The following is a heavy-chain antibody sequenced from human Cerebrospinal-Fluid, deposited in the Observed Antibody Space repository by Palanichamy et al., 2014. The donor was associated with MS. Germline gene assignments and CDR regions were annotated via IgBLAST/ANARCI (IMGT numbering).Heavy chain of an antibody. Sequence: LVESGGGPGQPGGSLRLSCAASGFTFSQYSMNWVRLAPGKGLEWVSSISRSSGHAYYADSVRGRLTISRDNAKNSVYLQMNDVRAEDTAIYYCAREYYYGSGTYYRGISYYYDGMDVWGQGTTVTVSS. V-gene: IGHV3-21*06. D-gene: IGHD3-10*01. CDR1: GFTFSQYS. CDR2: ISRSSGHA. CDR3: AREYYYGSGTYYRGISYYYDGMDV. J-gene: IGHJ6*02.